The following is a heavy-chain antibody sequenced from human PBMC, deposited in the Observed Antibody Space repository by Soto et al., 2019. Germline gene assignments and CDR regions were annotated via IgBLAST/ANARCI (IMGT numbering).Heavy chain of an antibody. D-gene: IGHD1-26*01. CDR1: CGSISSGYYY. V-gene: IGHV4-30-4*01. J-gene: IGHJ4*02. CDR3: ARRLVGATPFDY. CDR2: IYYSGNT. Sequence: SETVSLTCSFSCGSISSGYYYWSWIRQPPGKGLEWIGNIYYSGNTYYNPSLKSRLIISIDTSKNQFSLKLSSVTAADTAVYYCARRLVGATPFDYWGQGTLVTVSS.